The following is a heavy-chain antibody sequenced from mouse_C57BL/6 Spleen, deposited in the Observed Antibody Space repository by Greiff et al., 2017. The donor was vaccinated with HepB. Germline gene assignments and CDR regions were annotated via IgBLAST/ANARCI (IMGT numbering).Heavy chain of an antibody. CDR2: IDPSDSYT. V-gene: IGHV1-59*01. CDR3: ARSGPYGNYYLDY. CDR1: GYTFTSYW. J-gene: IGHJ2*01. Sequence: QVQLQQPGAELVRPGTSVKLSCKASGYTFTSYWMHWVKQRPGQGLEWIGVIDPSDSYTNYNQKFKGKATLTVDTSSSTAYMQLSSLTSEDSAVYYCARSGPYGNYYLDYWGQGTTLTVSS. D-gene: IGHD2-1*01.